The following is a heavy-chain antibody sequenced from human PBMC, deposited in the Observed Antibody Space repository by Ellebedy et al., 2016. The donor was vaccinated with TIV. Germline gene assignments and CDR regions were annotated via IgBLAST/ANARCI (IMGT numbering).Heavy chain of an antibody. CDR1: GFTFSTYG. CDR2: IYYDGSNK. Sequence: GGSLRLSXAASGFTFSTYGMHWVRQAPGKGLERVAVIYYDGSNKYYADSVKGRFTISRDNVKNTLYLQMNSLRAEDTAVYFCAASSSSEDYWGQGTLVTVSS. V-gene: IGHV3-33*01. CDR3: AASSSSEDY. J-gene: IGHJ4*02. D-gene: IGHD6-6*01.